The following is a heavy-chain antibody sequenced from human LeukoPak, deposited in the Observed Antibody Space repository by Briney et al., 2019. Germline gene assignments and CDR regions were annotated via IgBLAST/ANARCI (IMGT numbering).Heavy chain of an antibody. Sequence: ASVKASCKASRYTFTDYYMRWVRQAPGQGLEWMGWINPNSGGTNYAQKFQGRVTMTRDTSTTTAYMELSRLRSDDTAVYYCARAPYYYGSGSQTGDDWFDPWGQGTLVTVSS. CDR3: ARAPYYYGSGSQTGDDWFDP. V-gene: IGHV1-2*02. D-gene: IGHD3-10*01. J-gene: IGHJ5*02. CDR1: RYTFTDYY. CDR2: INPNSGGT.